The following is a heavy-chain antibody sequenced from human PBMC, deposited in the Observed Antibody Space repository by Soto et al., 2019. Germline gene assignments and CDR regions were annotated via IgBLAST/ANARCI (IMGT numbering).Heavy chain of an antibody. D-gene: IGHD6-13*01. V-gene: IGHV4-39*01. CDR3: ASRRSSWYYDS. CDR2: IYYSGSA. CDR1: GYSITSIYYY. Sequence: PSETLSLTCSFSGYSITSIYYYWGWIRQPPGKGLEWIGSIYYSGSAYYNPSPKSRVTIFVDTSKNRISLEVSSVTAADTGLYYCASRRSSWYYDSWGQGTLVTVSS. J-gene: IGHJ4*01.